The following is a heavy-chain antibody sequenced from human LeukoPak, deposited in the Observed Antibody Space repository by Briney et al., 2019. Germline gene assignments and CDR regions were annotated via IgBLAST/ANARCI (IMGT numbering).Heavy chain of an antibody. Sequence: ASVKVSCKASRYTFTSYGVSWVRQAPGQGLEWMGWISAYNGNTNYAQKFQGRVTMTTDTSTSTAYMGLTSLTSDDTAVYYCATSRDGYNPLDYWGQGTLVTVSS. V-gene: IGHV1-18*01. D-gene: IGHD5-24*01. CDR1: RYTFTSYG. CDR3: ATSRDGYNPLDY. J-gene: IGHJ4*02. CDR2: ISAYNGNT.